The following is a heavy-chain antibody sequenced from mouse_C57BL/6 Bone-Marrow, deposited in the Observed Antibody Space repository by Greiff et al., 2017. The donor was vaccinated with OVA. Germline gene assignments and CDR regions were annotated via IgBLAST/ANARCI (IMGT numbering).Heavy chain of an antibody. CDR2: ISYDGSN. Sequence: EVKLVESGPGLVKPSQSLSLTCSVTGYSITSGYYWNWIRQFPGNKLEWMGYISYDGSNNYNPSLKNRISITRDPSKNQFFLKLSAVTAEDTATYYCARGGEGLLDYWGQGTTLTVSS. CDR1: GYSITSGYY. CDR3: ARGGEGLLDY. D-gene: IGHD2-3*01. J-gene: IGHJ2*01. V-gene: IGHV3-6*01.